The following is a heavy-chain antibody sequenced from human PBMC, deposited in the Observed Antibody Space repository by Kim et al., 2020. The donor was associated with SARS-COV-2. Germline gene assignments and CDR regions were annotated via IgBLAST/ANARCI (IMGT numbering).Heavy chain of an antibody. CDR2: ICYSGST. J-gene: IGHJ3*01. Sequence: SETLSLTCTVSGGSISSYYLSWIRQPPGKGLEWIGYICYSGSTNYNPSLKSRVTISVDTTKNQYSLKLSSMTAADTAVYYCEKVSYYYDSSGYTHDAFDV. D-gene: IGHD3-22*01. CDR3: EKVSYYYDSSGYTHDAFDV. CDR1: GGSISSYY. V-gene: IGHV4-59*13.